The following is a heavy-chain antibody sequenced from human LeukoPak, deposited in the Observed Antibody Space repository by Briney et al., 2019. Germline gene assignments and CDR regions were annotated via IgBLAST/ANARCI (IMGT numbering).Heavy chain of an antibody. CDR2: IRYEGNNK. J-gene: IGHJ5*02. CDR3: AKGDDYGANTRLPKFNWFDP. Sequence: PGGSLRLSCAASGFTFSSYAMHWVRQAPGKGLEWVAFIRYEGNNKNYADSAKGRFTISRDNSKDTLYLQMNSLRAEDTAVYYCAKGDDYGANTRLPKFNWFDPWGRGTLVTVSS. CDR1: GFTFSSYA. V-gene: IGHV3-30*02. D-gene: IGHD4-23*01.